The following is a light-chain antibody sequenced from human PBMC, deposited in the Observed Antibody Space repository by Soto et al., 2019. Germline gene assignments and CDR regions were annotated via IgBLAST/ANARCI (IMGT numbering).Light chain of an antibody. Sequence: QSALTQPAAVSGSPVQSITISCTGTSSDVGTYNFVSWYQQHPGRSHILIIYHVTDRPSGVSNRFSGSKSANTASLTISGLRAEDEADYYCSSYTSSSTYVFGTGTKRTVL. CDR1: SSDVGTYNF. CDR3: SSYTSSSTYV. J-gene: IGLJ1*01. V-gene: IGLV2-14*03. CDR2: HVT.